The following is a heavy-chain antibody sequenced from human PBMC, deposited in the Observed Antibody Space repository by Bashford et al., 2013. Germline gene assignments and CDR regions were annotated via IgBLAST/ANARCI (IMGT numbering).Heavy chain of an antibody. Sequence: GSLRLSCAASGFTFSSYSMNWVRQAPGKGLEWVSSISSSSSYIYYADSVKGRFTISRDNAKNSLYLQMSSLRAEDTAVYYCSSTSCYPKGXDYYYYMDVWGKGTTVTVSS. V-gene: IGHV3-21*04. D-gene: IGHD2-2*01. CDR3: SSTSCYPKGXDYYYYMDV. J-gene: IGHJ6*03. CDR1: GFTFSSYS. CDR2: ISSSSSYI.